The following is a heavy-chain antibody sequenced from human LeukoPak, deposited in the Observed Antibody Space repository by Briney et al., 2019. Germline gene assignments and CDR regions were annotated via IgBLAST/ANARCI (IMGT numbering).Heavy chain of an antibody. D-gene: IGHD2-2*02. V-gene: IGHV4-34*01. CDR1: GGSFSGYY. Sequence: KPSETLSLTCAVYGGSFSGYYWSWIRQPPGKGLEWIGEINHSGSTNYNPSLKSRVTISVDTSKNQFSLTLSSVTAADTAVYYCARARDRIYCSSTSCHRGGWFDPWGQGTLVTVSS. J-gene: IGHJ5*02. CDR3: ARARDRIYCSSTSCHRGGWFDP. CDR2: INHSGST.